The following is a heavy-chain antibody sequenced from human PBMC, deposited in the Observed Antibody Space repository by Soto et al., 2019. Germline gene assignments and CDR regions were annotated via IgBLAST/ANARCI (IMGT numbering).Heavy chain of an antibody. CDR3: ARDNGYSYGNTLAH. CDR1: GGSISSYY. V-gene: IGHV4-59*01. D-gene: IGHD5-18*01. J-gene: IGHJ4*02. CDR2: IYYSGST. Sequence: SETLSLTCTVSGGSISSYYWSWIRQPPGKGLEWIGYIYYSGSTNYNPSLKSRVTISVDTSKNQFSLKLSSVTAADTAVYYCARDNGYSYGNTLAHWAQGTLVTVS.